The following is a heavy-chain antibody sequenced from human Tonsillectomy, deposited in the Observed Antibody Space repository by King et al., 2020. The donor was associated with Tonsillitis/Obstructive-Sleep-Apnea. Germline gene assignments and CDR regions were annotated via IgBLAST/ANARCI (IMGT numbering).Heavy chain of an antibody. J-gene: IGHJ4*02. CDR3: AHSPVNYDSSGAYGDYFDY. D-gene: IGHD3-22*01. CDR2: IYWYDDK. Sequence: TLKESGPTLVKPTQTLTLTCTFSGFSLSTSGVGVGWIRQPPGKALEWLALIYWYDDKRYSPSLKSRLTITKETSKNQVVLTMTNMDPVDRATYYCAHSPVNYDSSGAYGDYFDYWGQGTLVTVSS. V-gene: IGHV2-5*01. CDR1: GFSLSTSGVG.